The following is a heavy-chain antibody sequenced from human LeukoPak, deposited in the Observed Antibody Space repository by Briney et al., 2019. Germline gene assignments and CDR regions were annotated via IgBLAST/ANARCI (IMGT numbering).Heavy chain of an antibody. CDR2: IIPILGIA. V-gene: IGHV1-69*04. Sequence: ASVKVSCKXSGGTFSSYTISWVRQAPGQGLEWMGRIIPILGIANYAQKFQGRVTITADKSTSTAYMELSSLRSEDTAVYYCARDDREWLSFYYYYYMDVWGKGTTVTVSS. J-gene: IGHJ6*03. CDR3: ARDDREWLSFYYYYYMDV. D-gene: IGHD3-3*01. CDR1: GGTFSSYT.